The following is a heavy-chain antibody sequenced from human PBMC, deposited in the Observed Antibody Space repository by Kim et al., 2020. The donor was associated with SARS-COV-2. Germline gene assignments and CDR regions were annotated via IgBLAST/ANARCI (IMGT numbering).Heavy chain of an antibody. V-gene: IGHV3-23*01. CDR2: ISWDGTRT. CDR3: AKGVTNTGFDY. D-gene: IGHD4-17*01. Sequence: GGSLRLSCVASGFTFSTSPMGWVRQAPGEGLEWVSRISWDGTRTYYANSVKGRVTMSIDKSKNTVYLHMNSLRVEDTAVYYCAKGVTNTGFDYWGHGAPVSVSS. CDR1: GFTFSTSP. J-gene: IGHJ4*01.